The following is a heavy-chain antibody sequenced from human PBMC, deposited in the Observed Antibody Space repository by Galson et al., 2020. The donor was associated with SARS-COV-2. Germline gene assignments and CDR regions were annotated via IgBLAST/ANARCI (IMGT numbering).Heavy chain of an antibody. CDR2: ISSSSSTI. D-gene: IGHD6-19*01. J-gene: IGHJ6*01. Sequence: GGSLRLSCAASGFTFSRYRMNRVRPAQGQGLEWPSYISSSSSTIYYAHSVKGRFTISRNNAKNSLYLQMNRLRDEDTAVYYCGRVPGVAVDSARYYHYGMDVWGQGTTVTVSS. V-gene: IGHV3-48*02. CDR3: GRVPGVAVDSARYYHYGMDV. CDR1: GFTFSRYR.